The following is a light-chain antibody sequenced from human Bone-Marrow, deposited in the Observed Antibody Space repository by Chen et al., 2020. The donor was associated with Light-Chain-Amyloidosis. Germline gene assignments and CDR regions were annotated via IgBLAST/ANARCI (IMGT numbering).Light chain of an antibody. CDR2: DVG. CDR1: SRDIGGYNY. Sequence: QSALTQPRSVSGSPEQLVTISCTGTSRDIGGYNYVSWYQQHPVKAPKLMIYDVGERPSGVPARFSGSKSDNTASLPISVLQAEDEADYYCSSHAGSSHLLFGGGTKLTVL. V-gene: IGLV2-11*01. J-gene: IGLJ2*01. CDR3: SSHAGSSHLL.